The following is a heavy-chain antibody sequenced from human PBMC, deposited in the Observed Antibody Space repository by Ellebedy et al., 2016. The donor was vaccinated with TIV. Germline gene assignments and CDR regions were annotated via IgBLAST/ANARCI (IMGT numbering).Heavy chain of an antibody. Sequence: GGSLRLSCAASGFTFSSYWMHWVRQAPGKGLVWVSRVNTDGTTTSYVDAVEGRFTISRDNSKTTVYLQMNSLRAEDTAVYYCARSLGYYGPRYHLDFWGQGTLVTVSS. CDR3: ARSLGYYGPRYHLDF. D-gene: IGHD3-10*01. J-gene: IGHJ4*02. V-gene: IGHV3-74*01. CDR2: VNTDGTTT. CDR1: GFTFSSYW.